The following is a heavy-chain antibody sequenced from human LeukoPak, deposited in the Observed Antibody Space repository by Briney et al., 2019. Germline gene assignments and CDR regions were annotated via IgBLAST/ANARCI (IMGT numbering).Heavy chain of an antibody. CDR1: GGSFSGYY. CDR2: INHSGST. J-gene: IGHJ4*02. V-gene: IGHV4-34*01. Sequence: SETLSLTCAVYGGSFSGYYWSWIRQPPGKGLEWIGEINHSGSTNYNPSLKSRVTISVDTSKNQFSLKLSSVTAADTAVYYCARGRIQLWPRRVGYFDYWGQGTLVTVSS. CDR3: ARGRIQLWPRRVGYFDY. D-gene: IGHD5-18*01.